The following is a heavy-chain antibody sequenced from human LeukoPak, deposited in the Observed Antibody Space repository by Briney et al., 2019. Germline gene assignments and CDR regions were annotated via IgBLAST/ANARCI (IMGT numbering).Heavy chain of an antibody. CDR3: ARGPMGDDYYDSSGYYSNYFDY. D-gene: IGHD3-22*01. J-gene: IGHJ4*02. V-gene: IGHV1-2*02. CDR1: GYTFTGYY. CDR2: INPNSGGT. Sequence: ASVKVSCKASGYTFTGYYMHWVRQAPGQGLEWMGWINPNSGGTNYAQKFQGRVTMTRDTSISTAYMKLSRLRSDDTAVYYCARGPMGDDYYDSSGYYSNYFDYWGQGTLVTVSS.